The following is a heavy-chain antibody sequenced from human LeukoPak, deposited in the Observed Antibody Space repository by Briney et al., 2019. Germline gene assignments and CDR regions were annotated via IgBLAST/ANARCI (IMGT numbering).Heavy chain of an antibody. CDR3: ARLDGSAKATVVTLGAFDI. J-gene: IGHJ3*02. Sequence: SETLSLICTVSGGSISSSSYYWGWIRQPPGKGLEWIGSIYYSGSTYYNPSLKSRVTISVDTSKNQFSLKLSSVTAADTAVYYCARLDGSAKATVVTLGAFDIWGQGTMVTVSS. V-gene: IGHV4-39*01. D-gene: IGHD4-23*01. CDR2: IYYSGST. CDR1: GGSISSSSYY.